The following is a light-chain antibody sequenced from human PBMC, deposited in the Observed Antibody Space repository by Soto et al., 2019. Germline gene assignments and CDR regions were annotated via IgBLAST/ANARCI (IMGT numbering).Light chain of an antibody. Sequence: DIVMTQSPDSLAVSLGERATINCKSSQSVLYNSNNKTYLAWYQQKPGQPPKLLIYWASARESGVPDRFTGSGSGRDFTLTVSSLQTEDVAVYYFQQYYSTSYAFGQGTKLEI. CDR2: WAS. V-gene: IGKV4-1*01. CDR3: QQYYSTSYA. CDR1: QSVLYNSNNKTY. J-gene: IGKJ2*01.